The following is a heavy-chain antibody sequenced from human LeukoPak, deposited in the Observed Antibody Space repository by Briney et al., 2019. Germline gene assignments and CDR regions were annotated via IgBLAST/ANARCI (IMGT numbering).Heavy chain of an antibody. D-gene: IGHD2-2*01. CDR1: GFTVSGNY. Sequence: GGSLRLSCAASGFTVSGNYMSWVRQAPGKGLEWVSLIYSGGNTYYADSVKGRFTISRDTSNNALYLQMNSLRAEDTAIYYCARVVIPVPYYFDYWGHGTLVTVSS. V-gene: IGHV3-53*01. J-gene: IGHJ4*01. CDR2: IYSGGNT. CDR3: ARVVIPVPYYFDY.